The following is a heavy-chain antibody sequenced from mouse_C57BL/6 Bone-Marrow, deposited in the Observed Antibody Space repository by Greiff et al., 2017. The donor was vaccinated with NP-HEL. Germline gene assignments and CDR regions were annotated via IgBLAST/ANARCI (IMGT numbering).Heavy chain of an antibody. CDR1: GFTFNTYA. Sequence: EVQGVESGGGLVQPKGSLKLSCAASGFTFNTYAMHWVRQAPGKGLEWVARIRSKSSNYATYYADSVKDRFTISRDDSQSMLYLQMNNLKTEDTAMYYCVSGDHGGDAMDYWGQGTSVTVSS. V-gene: IGHV10-3*01. CDR2: IRSKSSNYAT. CDR3: VSGDHGGDAMDY. D-gene: IGHD1-1*01. J-gene: IGHJ4*01.